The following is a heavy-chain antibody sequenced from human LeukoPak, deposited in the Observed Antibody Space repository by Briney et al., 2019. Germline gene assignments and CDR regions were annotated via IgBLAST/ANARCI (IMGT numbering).Heavy chain of an antibody. CDR3: ARSGYYYGSGSYYQVYYYYMDV. J-gene: IGHJ6*03. D-gene: IGHD3-10*01. Sequence: SETLSLTCTVSGGSISSYYWSWIRQPPGKGLEWIGYIYYSGSTNYNPSLKSRVTISVDTSKNQFSLKLSSVTAADAAVYYCARSGYYYGSGSYYQVYYYYMDVWGKGTTVTISS. V-gene: IGHV4-59*01. CDR1: GGSISSYY. CDR2: IYYSGST.